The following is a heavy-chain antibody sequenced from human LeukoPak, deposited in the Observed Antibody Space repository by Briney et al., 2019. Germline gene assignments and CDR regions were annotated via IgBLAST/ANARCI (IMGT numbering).Heavy chain of an antibody. J-gene: IGHJ5*02. CDR1: GFTFSSYG. D-gene: IGHD1-26*01. CDR2: IRYDRSNK. V-gene: IGHV3-30*02. Sequence: GGSLRLSCAASGFTFSSYGMHWVRQAPGKGLEWVAFIRYDRSNKYYADSVKGRFTISRDNSKNTLYLQMNSLRAEDTAVYYCAKDAESGSYMLDPWGQGTLVTVSS. CDR3: AKDAESGSYMLDP.